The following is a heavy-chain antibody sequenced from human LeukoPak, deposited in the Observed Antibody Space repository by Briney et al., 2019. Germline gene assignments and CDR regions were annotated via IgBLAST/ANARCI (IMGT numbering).Heavy chain of an antibody. Sequence: GGSLRLSCVASGFTFRNAWMDWVRQAPGKGLEWVGRIKTNTDVGTIDYAAPVKGRFTISRDDSENTLYLQMNSLKTEDTALYYCTTNDAFGIWGQGTMVTVSS. CDR1: GFTFRNAW. J-gene: IGHJ3*02. CDR2: IKTNTDVGTI. CDR3: TTNDAFGI. V-gene: IGHV3-15*01.